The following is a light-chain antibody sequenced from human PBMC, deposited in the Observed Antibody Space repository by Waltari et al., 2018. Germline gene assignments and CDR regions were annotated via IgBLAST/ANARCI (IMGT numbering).Light chain of an antibody. CDR3: QSYDSSLTVYVV. CDR1: SSNIGAGYD. Sequence: QSVLTQPPSVSGAPGQRVTIPCTGSSSNIGAGYDVHWYQQLPGTAPKLLIYSDNKRPSGVPDRFSGSKSGASASLAITGLQAEDEADYYCQSYDSSLTVYVVFGGGTKLTVL. V-gene: IGLV1-40*01. CDR2: SDN. J-gene: IGLJ2*01.